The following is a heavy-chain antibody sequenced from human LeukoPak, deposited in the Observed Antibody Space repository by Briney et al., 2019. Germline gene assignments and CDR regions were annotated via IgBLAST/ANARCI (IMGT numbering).Heavy chain of an antibody. Sequence: PGGSLRLSCAASGFTFSHAWMSWVRQAPEKGLEWVGRIKSKTDGGTTDYAASVKGRFTISRDDSKNTLYLQMNSLKTEDTAVYYCARVLGYQLLLMDVWGKGTTVTISS. CDR2: IKSKTDGGTT. CDR1: GFTFSHAW. CDR3: ARVLGYQLLLMDV. V-gene: IGHV3-15*01. J-gene: IGHJ6*03. D-gene: IGHD2-2*01.